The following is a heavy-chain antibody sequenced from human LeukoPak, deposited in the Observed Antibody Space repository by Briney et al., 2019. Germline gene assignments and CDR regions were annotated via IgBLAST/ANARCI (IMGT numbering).Heavy chain of an antibody. Sequence: ASVKVSCKASGYTFTGYYMHWVRQAPGQGLEWMGWINPNSGGTNYAQKFQGWVTMTRDTSISTAYMELSRLRSDDTAVYYCAEGDSSGWYESNWFDPWGQGTLVTVSS. J-gene: IGHJ5*02. CDR2: INPNSGGT. CDR1: GYTFTGYY. CDR3: AEGDSSGWYESNWFDP. V-gene: IGHV1-2*04. D-gene: IGHD6-19*01.